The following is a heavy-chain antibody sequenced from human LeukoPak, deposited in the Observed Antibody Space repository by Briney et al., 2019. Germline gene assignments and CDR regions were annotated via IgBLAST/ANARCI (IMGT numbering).Heavy chain of an antibody. CDR3: ATDLNWNYGWFDP. V-gene: IGHV1-69*05. Sequence: VASVKVSCKASGGTFSSYAINWTRQAPGQGLEWMGGIIPMFGTPNYAQKFQGRVTISTDESTSTAYMELSSLTSEDTAIYYCATDLNWNYGWFDPWGQGTLVTVSS. CDR1: GGTFSSYA. J-gene: IGHJ5*02. CDR2: IIPMFGTP. D-gene: IGHD1-7*01.